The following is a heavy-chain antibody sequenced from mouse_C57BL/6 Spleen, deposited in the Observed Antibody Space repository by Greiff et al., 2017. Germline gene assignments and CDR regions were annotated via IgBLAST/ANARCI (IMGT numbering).Heavy chain of an antibody. CDR1: GYTFTSYW. D-gene: IGHD1-1*01. CDR2: IDPSDSET. V-gene: IGHV1-52*01. CDR3: AREGTTVVATDD. J-gene: IGHJ2*01. Sequence: QVQLQQPGAELVRPGSSVKLSCKASGYTFTSYWMHWVKQRPIQGLEWIGNIDPSDSETHYNQKFKDKATLTVDKSSSTAYMQLSSLTSEDSAVYYCAREGTTVVATDDWGQGTTLTVSS.